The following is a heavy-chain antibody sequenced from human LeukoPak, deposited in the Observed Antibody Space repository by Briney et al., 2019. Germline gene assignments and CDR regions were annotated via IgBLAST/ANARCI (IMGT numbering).Heavy chain of an antibody. CDR3: ARDDSSGYSDY. CDR1: GFTVSNNY. J-gene: IGHJ4*02. CDR2: IYSGGNT. V-gene: IGHV3-53*01. D-gene: IGHD3-22*01. Sequence: GGSLSLSCAASGFTVSNNYMSWVRQAPGKGLEWVSVIYSGGNTYYADSVKGRFTISRDNSQNTLYLQMNSLRAEDTAVYYCARDDSSGYSDYWGQGTLVTVSS.